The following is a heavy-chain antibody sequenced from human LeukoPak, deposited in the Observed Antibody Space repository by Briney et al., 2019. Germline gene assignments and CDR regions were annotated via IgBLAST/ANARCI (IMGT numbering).Heavy chain of an antibody. CDR3: TRTKDIVVVPAAIRVYWYFDL. D-gene: IGHD2-2*01. Sequence: GGSLRLSCAASGFTFSGSAMHWVSQASGKGLEWVGRIRSKANSYATAYAASVKGRFTISRDDSKNTAYLQMNSLKTEDTAVYYCTRTKDIVVVPAAIRVYWYFDLWGRGPLVTVSS. V-gene: IGHV3-73*01. J-gene: IGHJ2*01. CDR1: GFTFSGSA. CDR2: IRSKANSYAT.